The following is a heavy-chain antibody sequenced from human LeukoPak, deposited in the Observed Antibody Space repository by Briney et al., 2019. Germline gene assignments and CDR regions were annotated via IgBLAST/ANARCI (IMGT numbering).Heavy chain of an antibody. CDR3: ARDSVGDLLDY. D-gene: IGHD4-17*01. J-gene: IGHJ4*02. CDR2: ISDSGGRT. Sequence: GSLRLSCAVSGITLSNYGMSWVRQAPGRGLEWVAGISDSGGRTNYADSVKGRFTISRDNAKNSIYLQMDSLRVEDTAIYYCARDSVGDLLDYWGQGTPVTVSS. V-gene: IGHV3-23*01. CDR1: GITLSNYG.